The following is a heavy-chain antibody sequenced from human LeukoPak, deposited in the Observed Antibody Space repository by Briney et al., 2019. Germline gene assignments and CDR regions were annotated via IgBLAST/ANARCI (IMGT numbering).Heavy chain of an antibody. J-gene: IGHJ6*02. CDR1: GGTFSSYA. CDR3: ARSKDYYYGMDV. CDR2: ISAYNGNT. Sequence: ASVKVSCKASGGTFSSYAISWVRQAPGRGLEWMGWISAYNGNTNYAQKLQGRVTMTTDTSTSTAYMELRSLRSDDTAVYYCARSKDYYYGMDVWGQGTTVTVSS. V-gene: IGHV1-18*01.